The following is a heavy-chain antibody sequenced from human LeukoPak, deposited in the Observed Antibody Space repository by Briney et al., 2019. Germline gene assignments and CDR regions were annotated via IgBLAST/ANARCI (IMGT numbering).Heavy chain of an antibody. Sequence: GGSLRLSCAASVFTFSSYAMHWVRQAPGKGLEWVAVISYDGSNKYYADSVKGRFTISRDNSKNTLYLQMNSLRAEDTAVYYCARDELGYCSGGSCYSGYMDVWGKGTTVTVSS. V-gene: IGHV3-30*04. CDR1: VFTFSSYA. CDR2: ISYDGSNK. D-gene: IGHD2-15*01. CDR3: ARDELGYCSGGSCYSGYMDV. J-gene: IGHJ6*03.